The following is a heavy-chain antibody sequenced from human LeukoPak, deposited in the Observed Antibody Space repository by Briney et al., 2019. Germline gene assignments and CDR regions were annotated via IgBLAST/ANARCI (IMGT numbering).Heavy chain of an antibody. D-gene: IGHD3-22*01. Sequence: GGSLRLSCAASGFTFSDYYMSWIRQAPGKGLEWVSYISSSGSSIYYADSVKGRFTISRDNSKNTLYLQMNSLRAEDTAVYYCAKATYYYDSSGFRGYYYYYMDVWGKGTTVTVSS. CDR2: ISSSGSSI. CDR3: AKATYYYDSSGFRGYYYYYMDV. J-gene: IGHJ6*03. CDR1: GFTFSDYY. V-gene: IGHV3-11*01.